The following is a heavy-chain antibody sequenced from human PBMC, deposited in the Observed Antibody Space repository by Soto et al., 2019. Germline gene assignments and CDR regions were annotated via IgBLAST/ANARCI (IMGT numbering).Heavy chain of an antibody. CDR3: ARSMIVVVNAFGI. J-gene: IGHJ3*02. V-gene: IGHV1-69*13. Sequence: ASVKVSCKASGGTFSSYAISWVRQAPGQGLEWMGGIIPIFGTANYAQKFQGRVTITADESTSTAYMELSSLRSEDTAVYYCARSMIVVVNAFGIWGQGTMVTVSS. CDR1: GGTFSSYA. D-gene: IGHD3-22*01. CDR2: IIPIFGTA.